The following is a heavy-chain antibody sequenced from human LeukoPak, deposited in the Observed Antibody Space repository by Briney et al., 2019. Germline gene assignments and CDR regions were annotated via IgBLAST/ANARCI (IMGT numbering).Heavy chain of an antibody. CDR1: GGHYSRLG. Sequence: SVKVSCKASGGHYSRLGISCVRPAPGQGLEWMGGIIPIFGTANYAQKFQGRVTITTDESTSTAYMELSSLRSEDTGVYYCAAGRRNSSSWYLSPSYYMDVWGKGTTVTVSS. J-gene: IGHJ6*03. CDR2: IIPIFGTA. V-gene: IGHV1-69*05. D-gene: IGHD6-13*01. CDR3: AAGRRNSSSWYLSPSYYMDV.